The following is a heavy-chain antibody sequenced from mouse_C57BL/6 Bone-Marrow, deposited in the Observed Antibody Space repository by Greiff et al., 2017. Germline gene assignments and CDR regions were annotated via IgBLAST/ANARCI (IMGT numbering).Heavy chain of an antibody. D-gene: IGHD1-1*01. J-gene: IGHJ4*01. CDR2: SRNKANDYTT. CDR1: GFTFSDFY. CDR3: ARDNYYGSSYAMDY. V-gene: IGHV7-1*01. Sequence: EVKLVESGGGLVQSGRSLRLSCATSGFTFSDFYMEWVRQAPGQGLEWIAASRNKANDYTTEYSASVKGRFIVSRDTSQSILYLQMNALRAEDTAIYYCARDNYYGSSYAMDYWGQGTAVTVSA.